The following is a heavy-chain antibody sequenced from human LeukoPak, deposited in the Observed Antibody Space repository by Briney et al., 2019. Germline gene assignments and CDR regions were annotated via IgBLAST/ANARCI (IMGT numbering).Heavy chain of an antibody. J-gene: IGHJ6*03. D-gene: IGHD5-24*01. Sequence: GASVKVSCKASGGTFSSYTISWVRQAPGQGLEWMGGIIPLFGTPDYAQKFQDRLTITADKSTSTAYMELSSLRSEDTAVYYCARVVRWRQSPGDYYYYMDVWGKGTTVTISS. V-gene: IGHV1-69*06. CDR3: ARVVRWRQSPGDYYYYMDV. CDR1: GGTFSSYT. CDR2: IIPLFGTP.